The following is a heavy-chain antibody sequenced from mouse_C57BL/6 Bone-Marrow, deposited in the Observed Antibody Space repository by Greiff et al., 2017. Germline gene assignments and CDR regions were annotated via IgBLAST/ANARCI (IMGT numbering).Heavy chain of an antibody. J-gene: IGHJ3*01. CDR3: ATLYYGNYGGFAY. V-gene: IGHV1-81*01. CDR1: GYTFTSYG. Sequence: QVHVKQSGAELARPGASVKLSCKASGYTFTSYGISWVKQRTGQGLEWIGEIYPRSGNTYYNEKFKGKATLTADKSSSTAYMELRSLTSEDSAVXFCATLYYGNYGGFAYWGQGTLVTVSA. CDR2: IYPRSGNT. D-gene: IGHD2-1*01.